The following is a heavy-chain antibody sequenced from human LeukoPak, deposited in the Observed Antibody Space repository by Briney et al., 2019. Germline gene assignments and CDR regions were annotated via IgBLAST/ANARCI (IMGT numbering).Heavy chain of an antibody. V-gene: IGHV3-30*02. Sequence: PGGSLRLSCAASGFTFSSYGMHWVRQAPGKGLEWVAFIRYDGSNKYYADSVKGRLTISRDNSENTLYLQMNSLRADDTAVYYCARGPHDGSYYDYWGQGTLVTVSS. CDR3: ARGPHDGSYYDY. D-gene: IGHD3-10*01. CDR1: GFTFSSYG. J-gene: IGHJ4*02. CDR2: IRYDGSNK.